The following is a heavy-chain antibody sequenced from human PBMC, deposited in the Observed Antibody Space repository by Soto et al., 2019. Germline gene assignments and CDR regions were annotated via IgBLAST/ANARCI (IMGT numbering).Heavy chain of an antibody. D-gene: IGHD3-22*01. CDR3: ARDQFYYYDCFARPLYGLDI. CDR1: GFTFRNYK. J-gene: IGHJ3*02. CDR2: ISLGSSSM. V-gene: IGHV3-48*01. Sequence: PGGTLRLSCEASGFTFRNYKMNWVRQAPGKGLEWVSQISLGSSSMDYADSVKGRFTISRDNAKNSLYLQMNSLGAEDTAVYFCARDQFYYYDCFARPLYGLDIWGQGTLVTVSS.